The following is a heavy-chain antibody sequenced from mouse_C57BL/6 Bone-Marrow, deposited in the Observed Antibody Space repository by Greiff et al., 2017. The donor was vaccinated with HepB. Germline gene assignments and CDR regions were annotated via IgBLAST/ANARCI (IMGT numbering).Heavy chain of an antibody. CDR2: INPSSGYT. V-gene: IGHV1-4*01. Sequence: VQLQQSGAELARPGASVKMSCKASGYTFTSYTMHWVKQRPGQGLEWIGYINPSSGYTKYNQKFKDKATLTADKSSSTAYMQLSSLTSEDSAVYYCARGGSNYVLYYAMDYWGQGTSVTVSS. CDR1: GYTFTSYT. D-gene: IGHD2-5*01. CDR3: ARGGSNYVLYYAMDY. J-gene: IGHJ4*01.